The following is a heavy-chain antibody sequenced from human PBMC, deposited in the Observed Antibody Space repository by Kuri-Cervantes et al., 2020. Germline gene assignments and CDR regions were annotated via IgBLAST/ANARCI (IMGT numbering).Heavy chain of an antibody. J-gene: IGHJ6*02. Sequence: GSLRLSCTVSGGSISSSSYYWGWIRQPPGKGLEWIGSIYYSGSTYYNPSLKSRVTISVDTSKNQFSLKLSSVTAADTAVYYCARGLGDGYNYYYYYGMDVWGQGTTVTVSS. CDR1: GGSISSSSYY. V-gene: IGHV4-39*01. CDR3: ARGLGDGYNYYYYYGMDV. D-gene: IGHD5-24*01. CDR2: IYYSGST.